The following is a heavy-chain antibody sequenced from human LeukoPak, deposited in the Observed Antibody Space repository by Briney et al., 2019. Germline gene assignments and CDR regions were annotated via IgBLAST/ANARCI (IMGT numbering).Heavy chain of an antibody. Sequence: GESLKISFKGSGYSFTSYWIGWVRQMPGKGLEWMGIIYPGDSDTRYSPSFQGQVTISADKSISTAHLQWSSLKASDTAMYYCARPYSSGWYGGAFDIWGQGSMVTVSS. J-gene: IGHJ3*02. CDR2: IYPGDSDT. V-gene: IGHV5-51*01. D-gene: IGHD6-19*01. CDR1: GYSFTSYW. CDR3: ARPYSSGWYGGAFDI.